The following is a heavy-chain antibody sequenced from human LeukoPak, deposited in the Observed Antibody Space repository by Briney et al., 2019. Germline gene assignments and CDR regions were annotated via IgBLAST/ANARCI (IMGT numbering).Heavy chain of an antibody. Sequence: PSETLSLTCAVYGGSFSGYYWSWIRQPPGKGLEWIGEINHSGSTNYNPSLKSRVTISVDTSKNQFSLKLSSVTAADTAVYYCARSPGWWLLLRPDAFDIWGQGTMVTVSS. CDR3: ARSPGWWLLLRPDAFDI. J-gene: IGHJ3*02. V-gene: IGHV4-34*01. CDR1: GGSFSGYY. CDR2: INHSGST. D-gene: IGHD3-22*01.